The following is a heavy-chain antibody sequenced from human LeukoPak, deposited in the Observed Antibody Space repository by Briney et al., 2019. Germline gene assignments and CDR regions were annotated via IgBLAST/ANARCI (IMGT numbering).Heavy chain of an antibody. CDR1: GFTFDDYA. CDR2: ISWNSGSI. Sequence: GGSLRLSCAASGFTFDDYAMHWVRQAPGKGLEWVSGISWNSGSIGYADSAKGRFTISRDNAKNSLYLQMNSLRAEDMALYYCAKATTTTSYMDVWGKGTTVTVSS. CDR3: AKATTTTSYMDV. V-gene: IGHV3-9*03. J-gene: IGHJ6*03. D-gene: IGHD1-14*01.